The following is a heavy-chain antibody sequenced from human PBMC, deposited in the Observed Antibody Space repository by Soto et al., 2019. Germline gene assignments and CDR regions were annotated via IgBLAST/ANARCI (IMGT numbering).Heavy chain of an antibody. CDR3: ARGTHADIVVVPAAMVGYYYYGMDV. CDR2: IIPIFGTA. Sequence: ASVKVSCKASGGTFSSYAISWVRQAPGQGLEWMGGIIPIFGTANYAQKFQGRVTITADESTSTAYMELSSLRSEDTAVYYCARGTHADIVVVPAAMVGYYYYGMDVWGQGTTVTVSS. D-gene: IGHD2-2*01. V-gene: IGHV1-69*13. CDR1: GGTFSSYA. J-gene: IGHJ6*02.